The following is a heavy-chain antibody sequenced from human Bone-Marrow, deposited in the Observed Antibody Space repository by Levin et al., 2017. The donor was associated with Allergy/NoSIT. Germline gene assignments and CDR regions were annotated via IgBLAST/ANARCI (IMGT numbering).Heavy chain of an antibody. CDR3: AATELGFWFDP. D-gene: IGHD6-6*01. J-gene: IGHJ5*02. V-gene: IGHV4-59*01. CDR1: GGSFSSYY. Sequence: SQTLSLTCAVSGGSFSSYYWTWIRQPPGKGLEWVGYVYYNGYTKYNPSLKSRVTISLDTSKNQVSLKLTSVTAADTAVYYCAATELGFWFDPWGQGTLVTVSS. CDR2: VYYNGYT.